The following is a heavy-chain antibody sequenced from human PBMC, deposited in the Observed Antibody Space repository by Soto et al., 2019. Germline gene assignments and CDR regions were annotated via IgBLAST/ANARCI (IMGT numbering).Heavy chain of an antibody. CDR2: ISYDGSNK. Sequence: GGSLRLSCAASGFTFSSYAMHWVRQAPGKGLEWVAVISYDGSNKYYADSVKGRFTISRDNSKNTLYLQMNSLRAEDTAVYYCARGESPSGGSYWAFGYWGQGTLVTVSS. CDR3: ARGESPSGGSYWAFGY. CDR1: GFTFSSYA. D-gene: IGHD1-26*01. V-gene: IGHV3-30-3*01. J-gene: IGHJ4*02.